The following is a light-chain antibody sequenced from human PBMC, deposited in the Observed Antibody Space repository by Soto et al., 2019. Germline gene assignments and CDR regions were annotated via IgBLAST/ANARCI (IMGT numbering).Light chain of an antibody. J-gene: IGLJ2*01. V-gene: IGLV1-40*01. Sequence: QSVLTQPPSVSGAPGQRVTISCTGSSSNIGAGYDVHWYQQLPGTAPKLLLYGTTNRPSGIPDRFSGSKSGTSASLAITGLQAEDEAHYYCQSYDSSLTGSVFGGGTKLT. CDR1: SSNIGAGYD. CDR3: QSYDSSLTGSV. CDR2: GTT.